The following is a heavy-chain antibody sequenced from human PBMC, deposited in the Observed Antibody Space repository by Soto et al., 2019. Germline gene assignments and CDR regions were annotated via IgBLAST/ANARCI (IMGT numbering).Heavy chain of an antibody. V-gene: IGHV4-34*01. CDR3: ARDIITVIGGEIYYYFGMDV. J-gene: IGHJ6*02. D-gene: IGHD3-10*01. Sequence: SETLSLTCAVNGGSFREYYWSWLRQPPGKGLEWIGEINQSGTTHYNPSLKRRINISIDTSKNQFSLNLTSVTAADTATYYCARDIITVIGGEIYYYFGMDVWGQGTTVTV. CDR1: GGSFREYY. CDR2: INQSGTT.